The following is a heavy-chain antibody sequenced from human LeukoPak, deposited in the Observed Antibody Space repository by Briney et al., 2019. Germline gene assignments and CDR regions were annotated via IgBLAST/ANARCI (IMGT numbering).Heavy chain of an antibody. V-gene: IGHV3-23*01. D-gene: IGHD2-2*02. Sequence: PGGSLRLSCAASGFTFSSYAMNWVRQAPEKGLQWVSSISGGGDNIFYADSVKGRFTISRDNSKNTLYLQMNSLRFEDSAIYYCAKGTSTSCYTGSDCWGQGTLVTVSS. CDR2: ISGGGDNI. CDR3: AKGTSTSCYTGSDC. J-gene: IGHJ4*02. CDR1: GFTFSSYA.